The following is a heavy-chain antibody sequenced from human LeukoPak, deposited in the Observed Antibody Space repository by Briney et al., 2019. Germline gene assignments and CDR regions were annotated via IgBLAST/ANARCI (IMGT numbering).Heavy chain of an antibody. D-gene: IGHD2-15*01. CDR3: ARDGGSSSLLDY. Sequence: SETLSLTCTVSGGSISSSSYYCGSIHQPPGKGLEWSGSIYYSGSTYYNPSLKSRVTISVDTSKNRFSLKLSSVTAADTAVYYCARDGGSSSLLDYWGQGTLVTVSS. J-gene: IGHJ4*02. V-gene: IGHV4-39*07. CDR2: IYYSGST. CDR1: GGSISSSSYY.